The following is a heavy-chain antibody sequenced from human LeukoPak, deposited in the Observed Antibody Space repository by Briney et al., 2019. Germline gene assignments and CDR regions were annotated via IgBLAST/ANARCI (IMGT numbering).Heavy chain of an antibody. V-gene: IGHV4-4*02. CDR3: ARVGVLWFGEVYPAFYI. CDR2: IYHSGST. D-gene: IGHD3-10*01. J-gene: IGHJ3*02. CDR1: GGSISSSNW. Sequence: SETLSLTCAVSGGSISSSNWWSWVRQPPGKGLEWIGEIYHSGSTNYNPSLKSRVTISVDKSKNQFSLKLSSVTAADTAVYYWARVGVLWFGEVYPAFYIWGQRTIVNVFS.